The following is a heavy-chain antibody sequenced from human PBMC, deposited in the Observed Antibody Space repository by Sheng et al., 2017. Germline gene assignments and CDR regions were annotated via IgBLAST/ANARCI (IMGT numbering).Heavy chain of an antibody. CDR3: ARGGGIYLN. D-gene: IGHD1-26*01. J-gene: IGHJ4*02. CDR1: GFTFSSYE. CDR2: ISSSGSTI. V-gene: IGHV3-48*03. Sequence: EVQLVESGEARYSLEGPVRLSCAASGFTFSSYEMNWVRQAPGQGLEWVSYISSSGSTIYYADSVKGRFTISRDNAKNSLYLQMNSLRAEDTAVYYCARGGGIYLNWGQGTLVSVSS.